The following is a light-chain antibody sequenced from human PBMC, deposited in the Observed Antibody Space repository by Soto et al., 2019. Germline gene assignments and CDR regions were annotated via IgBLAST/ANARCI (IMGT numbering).Light chain of an antibody. V-gene: IGLV3-25*03. J-gene: IGLJ2*01. CDR1: ALPKQY. CDR3: QSADSSGTFVV. CDR2: KDR. Sequence: SYELTQPPSVSVSPGQTARITCSGDALPKQYSYWYQQKPGQAPVLVMYKDRERPSGIPERFSGSSSGTEVTLTISVVQAEDGAEDYCQSADSSGTFVVFGGGTQLTVL.